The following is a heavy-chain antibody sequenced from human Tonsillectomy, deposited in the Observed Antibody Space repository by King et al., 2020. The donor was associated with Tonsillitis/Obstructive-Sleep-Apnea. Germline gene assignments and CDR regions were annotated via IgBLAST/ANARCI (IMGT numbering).Heavy chain of an antibody. CDR1: GGSISSSSCY. CDR3: ARTRDPLGSFDS. CDR2: IYYSGCT. J-gene: IGHJ4*02. Sequence: LQLQESGPGLVKPSETLSLTCTVSGGSISSSSCYWGWIRQPPGKGLEWIGTIYYSGCTYYSPSLKTPFTISVDTSKNQFSLSLTSVTAADTAVYYCARTRDPLGSFDSWGQGTLVTVSS. D-gene: IGHD3-16*01. V-gene: IGHV4-39*01.